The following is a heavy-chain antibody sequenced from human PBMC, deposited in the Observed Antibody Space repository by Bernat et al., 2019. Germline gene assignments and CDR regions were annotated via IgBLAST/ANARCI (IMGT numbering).Heavy chain of an antibody. V-gene: IGHV1-8*01. Sequence: QVQLVQSGAEVKKPGASVKVSCKASGYTFTSYDINRVRQATGQGLEWMGWMNPNSGNTGYAQKFQATVTMTRNSSISTAYMELSSLRSEDTAVYYCGTSPTEVFDPWGQGTLVTDSS. CDR3: GTSPTEVFDP. CDR2: MNPNSGNT. J-gene: IGHJ5*02. CDR1: GYTFTSYD.